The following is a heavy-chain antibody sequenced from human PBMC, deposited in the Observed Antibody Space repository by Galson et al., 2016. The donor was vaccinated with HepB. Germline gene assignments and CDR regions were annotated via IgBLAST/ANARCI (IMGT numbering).Heavy chain of an antibody. CDR3: AKDMDRYSDNYLDVAFET. J-gene: IGHJ3*02. V-gene: IGHV3-9*01. CDR2: ISWDSGSI. CDR1: GFTFDDYA. Sequence: SLRLSCAASGFTFDDYAMYWVRQAPGKGLEWVSGISWDSGSIGYADSVKGRFTISRDNAKNSLYLQMNSLRAEDTALYYCAKDMDRYSDNYLDVAFETWGQGTMVTVSS. D-gene: IGHD1-26*01.